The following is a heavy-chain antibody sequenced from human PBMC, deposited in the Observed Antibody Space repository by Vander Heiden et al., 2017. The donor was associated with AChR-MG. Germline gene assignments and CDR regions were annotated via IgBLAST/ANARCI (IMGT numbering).Heavy chain of an antibody. CDR3: AKDAKIAAEGYDYYYYYMDV. Sequence: QVQPVGSGGGVVQPGRSLRPSCAPAGFTFSSHGMHWVRQAPGKGLEWVAVISYDGSNKYYADSVKGRFTISRDNSKNTLYLQMNSLRAEDTAVYYCAKDAKIAAEGYDYYYYYMDVWGKGTTVTVSS. V-gene: IGHV3-30*18. CDR2: ISYDGSNK. D-gene: IGHD6-13*01. J-gene: IGHJ6*03. CDR1: GFTFSSHG.